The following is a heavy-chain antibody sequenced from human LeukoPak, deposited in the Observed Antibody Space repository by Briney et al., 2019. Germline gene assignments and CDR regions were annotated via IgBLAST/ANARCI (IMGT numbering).Heavy chain of an antibody. Sequence: GGPLRLSCAVSGFSFSTYNMNWVRQAPGKGLEWVSSISSSSSYIYYSDSEKGRFTISRDNAKNSLYLQMNSLRAEDTAVYYCARDGGSYYGSVDYYYMDVWGKGTTVTVSS. CDR3: ARDGGSYYGSVDYYYMDV. CDR1: GFSFSTYN. CDR2: ISSSSSYI. V-gene: IGHV3-21*01. J-gene: IGHJ6*03. D-gene: IGHD3-10*01.